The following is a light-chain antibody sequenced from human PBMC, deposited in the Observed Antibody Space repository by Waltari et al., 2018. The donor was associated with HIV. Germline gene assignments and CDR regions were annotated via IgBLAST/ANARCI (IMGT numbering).Light chain of an antibody. Sequence: QSVLTQPPSASGTPGQRVTISCSGSSSNIGTNYIYWYQQLPGTAPKLPVYSKKLRLSGVPDRFSGSKSGPSVFLAISGLRSEDEADYYCEAWDEHLRGRVVFGGGTKLTVL. CDR3: EAWDEHLRGRVV. V-gene: IGLV1-47*01. CDR1: SSNIGTNY. J-gene: IGLJ2*01. CDR2: SKK.